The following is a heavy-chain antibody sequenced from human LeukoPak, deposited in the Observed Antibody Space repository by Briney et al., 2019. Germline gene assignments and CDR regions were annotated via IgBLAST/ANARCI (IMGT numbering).Heavy chain of an antibody. CDR3: ARDKWEFED. V-gene: IGHV4-34*01. Sequence: SETLSLTCAVYGGSFSGYYWSWIRQPPGKGLEWIGEINHSGSTNYNPSLKSRVTISVDTSKNQFSLKLSSVTAADTAVYYCARDKWEFEDWGQGTLVTVSS. J-gene: IGHJ4*02. D-gene: IGHD1-26*01. CDR1: GGSFSGYY. CDR2: INHSGST.